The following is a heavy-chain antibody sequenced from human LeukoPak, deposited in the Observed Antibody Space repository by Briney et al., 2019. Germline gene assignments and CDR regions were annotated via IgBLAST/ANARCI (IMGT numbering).Heavy chain of an antibody. CDR1: GGSISSGGYS. D-gene: IGHD3-22*01. J-gene: IGHJ3*02. Sequence: SETLSLTCAVSGGSISSGGYSWSWIRQPPGKGLEWIGYIYYSGSTYYNPSLKSRVTISVDTSKNQFSLKLSSVTAADTAVYYCTASITMLVVSAFDIWGQGTMVTVSS. V-gene: IGHV4-30-4*07. CDR2: IYYSGST. CDR3: TASITMLVVSAFDI.